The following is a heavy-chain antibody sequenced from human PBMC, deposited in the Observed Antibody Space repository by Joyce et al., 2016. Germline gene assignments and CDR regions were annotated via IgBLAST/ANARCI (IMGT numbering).Heavy chain of an antibody. CDR2: ISASSGTI. Sequence: EVQLVESGGGLVQPGGSLRLSLADSGFRFNTYRINWVLKAPGKGLDRLSDISASSGTIYYADSVKGRFTISRDNVKNSVYLQMNSLRDEDTAVYYCARVGRTGYTCDYWGQGTLVTVSS. J-gene: IGHJ4*02. CDR1: GFRFNTYR. D-gene: IGHD5-24*01. V-gene: IGHV3-48*02. CDR3: ARVGRTGYTCDY.